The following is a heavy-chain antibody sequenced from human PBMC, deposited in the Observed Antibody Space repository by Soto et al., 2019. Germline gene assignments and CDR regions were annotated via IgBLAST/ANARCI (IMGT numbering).Heavy chain of an antibody. D-gene: IGHD4-4*01. CDR2: IIPIFGTA. Sequence: SVKVSCKASGGTFSSYAISWVRQAPGQGLEWMGGIIPIFGTANYAQKNQGRVKITADESTSTAYMELSSLRSEDTAVFFCASCRGYSNYPDYYYYGMDVWGQGTTVTVSS. J-gene: IGHJ6*02. CDR1: GGTFSSYA. CDR3: ASCRGYSNYPDYYYYGMDV. V-gene: IGHV1-69*13.